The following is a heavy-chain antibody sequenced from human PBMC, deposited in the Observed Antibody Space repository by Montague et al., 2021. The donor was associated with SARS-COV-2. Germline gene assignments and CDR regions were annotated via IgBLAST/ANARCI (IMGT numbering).Heavy chain of an antibody. CDR2: FSYSGST. CDR3: ASNDFCSNWFDP. J-gene: IGHJ5*02. CDR1: GGSVSSNRDS. D-gene: IGHD3/OR15-3a*01. V-gene: IGHV4-39*02. Sequence: SETLSLTCTVSGGSVSSNRDSWGWIRQPPGRGLEWIGNFSYSGSTYSNPSLNNRVSISRDTSRNHFSLKLTSVTTADTAVYYCASNDFCSNWFDPWGQGTLVTVSS.